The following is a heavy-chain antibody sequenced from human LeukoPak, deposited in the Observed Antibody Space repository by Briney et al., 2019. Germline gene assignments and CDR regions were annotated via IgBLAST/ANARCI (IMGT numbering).Heavy chain of an antibody. CDR1: GFTFSSYW. J-gene: IGHJ5*02. CDR2: INSDGSST. Sequence: GGSLRLSCAASGFTFSSYWMHWVRQAPGKGLVWVSRINSDGSSTSYADSVKGRFTISRDNAKNTLYLQMNSLRAEDTAVYYCARPRCSSGGHWFDPWGQGTLVTVSS. CDR3: ARPRCSSGGHWFDP. D-gene: IGHD6-19*01. V-gene: IGHV3-74*01.